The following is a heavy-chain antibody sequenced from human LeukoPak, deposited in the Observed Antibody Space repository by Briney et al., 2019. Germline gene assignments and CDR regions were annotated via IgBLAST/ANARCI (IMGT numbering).Heavy chain of an antibody. Sequence: SETLSLTCTVSGGSISSYYWSWIRQPPGKGLEGIGYIYYSGSTNYNPSLTSRVTISVDTSKNQFSLKLSSVTAADTAVYYCARVGWGDYLDYWGQGTLVTVSS. J-gene: IGHJ4*02. V-gene: IGHV4-59*01. CDR2: IYYSGST. CDR1: GGSISSYY. D-gene: IGHD1-26*01. CDR3: ARVGWGDYLDY.